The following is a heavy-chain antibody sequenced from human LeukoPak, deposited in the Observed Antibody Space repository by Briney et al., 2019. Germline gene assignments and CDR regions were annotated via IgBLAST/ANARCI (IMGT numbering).Heavy chain of an antibody. Sequence: AGGSLRLSCAASGFTVSSNYMSWVRQAPGKGPEWVSVIYSGGSTYYADSVKGRFTISRDNSKNTLYLQMNSLRAEDTAVYYCARDRSGSSGWYDAFDIWGQGTMVTVSS. CDR1: GFTVSSNY. D-gene: IGHD6-19*01. J-gene: IGHJ3*02. CDR2: IYSGGST. V-gene: IGHV3-53*01. CDR3: ARDRSGSSGWYDAFDI.